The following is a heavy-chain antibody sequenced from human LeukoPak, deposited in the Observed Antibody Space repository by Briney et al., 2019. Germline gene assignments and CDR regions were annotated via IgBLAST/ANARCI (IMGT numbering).Heavy chain of an antibody. D-gene: IGHD4-17*01. CDR1: GVSFDDYY. CDR2: INHSGYT. Sequence: PSETLTLTCAVSGVSFDDYYWSWVRQTPGKGLEWIGEINHSGYTNDSPSLKSRVTLSIDTSRKQFSLNLRSVTVADAGIYYCTRMTTGHDYWGQGTLVTVSS. CDR3: TRMTTGHDY. J-gene: IGHJ4*02. V-gene: IGHV4-34*01.